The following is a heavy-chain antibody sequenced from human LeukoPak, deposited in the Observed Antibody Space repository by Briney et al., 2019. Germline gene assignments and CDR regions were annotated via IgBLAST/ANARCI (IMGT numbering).Heavy chain of an antibody. CDR2: ISGSGTNT. J-gene: IGHJ4*02. Sequence: GGSLRLSCAASGFTFRSYAMSWVRQAPGKGLEWVSAISGSGTNTYYADSVKGRFTISRDNSKNTLDLQMNSLRAEDTAVYYCAKANGAIFGVAGYFDYWGQGTLVTVSS. CDR3: AKANGAIFGVAGYFDY. V-gene: IGHV3-23*01. CDR1: GFTFRSYA. D-gene: IGHD3-3*02.